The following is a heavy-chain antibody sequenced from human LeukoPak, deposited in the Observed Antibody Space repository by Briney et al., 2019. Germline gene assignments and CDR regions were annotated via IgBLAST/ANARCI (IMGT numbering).Heavy chain of an antibody. CDR1: GFTVSDNN. Sequence: GGSLRLSCAASGFTVSDNNMIWVRQAPGKGLEWVSTLHRDGSVRYADSVNGRFTISRDDSKNTLYLQMNSLRAEDTAVYYCAREGSTTLIDAFDIWGQGTMVTVSS. J-gene: IGHJ3*02. D-gene: IGHD2-2*01. V-gene: IGHV3-53*05. CDR2: LHRDGSV. CDR3: AREGSTTLIDAFDI.